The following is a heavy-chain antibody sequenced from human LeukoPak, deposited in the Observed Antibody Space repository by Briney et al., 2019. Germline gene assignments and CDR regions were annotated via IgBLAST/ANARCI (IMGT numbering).Heavy chain of an antibody. CDR2: INHSGST. V-gene: IGHV4-34*01. D-gene: IGHD6-13*01. Sequence: SETLSLTCAVYGGSFSGYYWSWIRQPPGKGLEWIGEINHSGSTNYNPSLKSRVTISVDTSKNQFSLKLSSVTAADTAVYYCASKGYSSSWPRVWFDPWGQGTLVTVS. CDR3: ASKGYSSSWPRVWFDP. J-gene: IGHJ5*02. CDR1: GGSFSGYY.